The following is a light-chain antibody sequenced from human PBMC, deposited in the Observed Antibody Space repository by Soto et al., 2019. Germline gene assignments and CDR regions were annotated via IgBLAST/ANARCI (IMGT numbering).Light chain of an antibody. CDR3: MQGTHWPPT. CDR2: WVS. V-gene: IGKV2-30*01. Sequence: DVVMTQSPLSLPVALGQPASISCRSSQSLAYSDGNTNLNWFLQRPGQSPRRLIYWVSYRDSGVPDRFSGSGSGTDFTLKISRVEAEDVGVYYCMQGTHWPPTFGQGTRCISN. J-gene: IGKJ1*01. CDR1: QSLAYSDGNTN.